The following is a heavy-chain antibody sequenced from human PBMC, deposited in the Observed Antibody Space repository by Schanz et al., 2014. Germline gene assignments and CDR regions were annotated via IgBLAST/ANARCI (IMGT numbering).Heavy chain of an antibody. Sequence: EVQLVESGGGLVQPGGSLRLSCTASGFTFSDYWMSWVRQAPGKGPEWVANIKHDGSVKDYVDSVKGRFTISRDNAKNSLYLQMNSLRAEDTGLYFCARGGSGSHYRLDYWGQGTLVTVSS. D-gene: IGHD1-26*01. V-gene: IGHV3-7*02. CDR1: GFTFSDYW. CDR3: ARGGSGSHYRLDY. J-gene: IGHJ4*02. CDR2: IKHDGSVK.